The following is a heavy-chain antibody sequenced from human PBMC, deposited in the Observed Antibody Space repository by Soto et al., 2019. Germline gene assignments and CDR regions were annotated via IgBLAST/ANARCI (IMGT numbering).Heavy chain of an antibody. CDR2: INAGNGNT. Sequence: GASVKVSCKASGYTFTSYAMHWVRQAPGQRLEWMGWINAGNGNTKYSQKFQGRVTITRDTSASTAYMELSSLRSEDTAVYYCARADFGSGYYFDYWGQGTLVTVSS. J-gene: IGHJ4*02. V-gene: IGHV1-3*01. D-gene: IGHD3-3*01. CDR1: GYTFTSYA. CDR3: ARADFGSGYYFDY.